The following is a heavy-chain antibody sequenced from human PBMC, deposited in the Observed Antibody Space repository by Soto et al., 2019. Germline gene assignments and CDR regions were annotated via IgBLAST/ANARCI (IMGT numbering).Heavy chain of an antibody. J-gene: IGHJ4*02. CDR1: GGSVSSGDYY. Sequence: PSETLSLTCTVSGGSVSSGDYYWSWIRQPPGKGLEWIGYIYYSGSTYYNPSLKSRVTISVDTSKNQFSLKLSSVTAADTAVYYCVRSVILSGGSYKGLIRLHYFDTWGPGTLVTVSS. CDR2: IYYSGST. D-gene: IGHD3-3*01. V-gene: IGHV4-30-4*01. CDR3: VRSVILSGGSYKGLIRLHYFDT.